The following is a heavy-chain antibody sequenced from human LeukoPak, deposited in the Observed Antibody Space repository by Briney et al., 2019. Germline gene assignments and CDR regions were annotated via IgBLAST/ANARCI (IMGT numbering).Heavy chain of an antibody. V-gene: IGHV3-21*04. CDR2: ISSSSSYI. D-gene: IGHD2-15*01. Sequence: PGGSLRLSCAASGFTFSSYSMNWVRQAPGKGLEWVSSISSSSSYIYYADSAKGRFTISRDTSKNTLYLQMTSLRAEDTALYYCARPGFCSAGTCYSSYSWGQGTLVTVSS. J-gene: IGHJ4*02. CDR3: ARPGFCSAGTCYSSYS. CDR1: GFTFSSYS.